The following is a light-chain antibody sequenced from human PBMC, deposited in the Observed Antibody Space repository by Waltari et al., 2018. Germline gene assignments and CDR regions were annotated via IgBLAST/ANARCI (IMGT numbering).Light chain of an antibody. J-gene: IGLJ2*01. CDR3: SSFTTSSSWI. CDR1: IRDLGAYNH. V-gene: IGLV2-14*03. Sequence: QSALTQPASVSGSPGQSITISCTGTIRDLGAYNHVYWYQQYPGQAPKLLIFDVSDRPPGVFDRFSGSKSGNTASLTISGLQAEDEADYYCSSFTTSSSWIFGGRTKLTVL. CDR2: DVS.